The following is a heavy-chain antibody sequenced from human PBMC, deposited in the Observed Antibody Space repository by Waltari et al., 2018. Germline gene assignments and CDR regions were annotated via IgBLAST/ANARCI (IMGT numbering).Heavy chain of an antibody. CDR1: GGSISSSSYY. D-gene: IGHD5-12*01. V-gene: IGHV4-39*07. Sequence: QLQLQESGPGLVKPSETLSLTCTVSGGSISSSSYYWGWIRQPPGKGLEWIGSIYYSGSTYYNPSLKSRVTISVDTSKNQFSLKLSSVTAADTAVYYCARDGYARSMDVWGKGTTVTISS. J-gene: IGHJ6*03. CDR3: ARDGYARSMDV. CDR2: IYYSGST.